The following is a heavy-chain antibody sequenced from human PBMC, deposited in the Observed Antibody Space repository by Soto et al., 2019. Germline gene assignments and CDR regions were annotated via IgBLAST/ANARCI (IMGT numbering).Heavy chain of an antibody. Sequence: SLRLACAASGFTFSSHAMSWVRQAPGKGLEWVSTVTGSSGGGSTHYADSVKGRFTISRDNSNNTVYVQINSLRAEDTAVYYCAKGYCSGGVCYFDYWGQGILVTVSS. CDR2: VTGSSGGGST. V-gene: IGHV3-23*01. CDR3: AKGYCSGGVCYFDY. CDR1: GFTFSSHA. D-gene: IGHD2-15*01. J-gene: IGHJ4*02.